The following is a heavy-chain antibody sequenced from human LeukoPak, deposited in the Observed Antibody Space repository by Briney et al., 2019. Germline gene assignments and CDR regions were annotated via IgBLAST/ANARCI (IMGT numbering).Heavy chain of an antibody. CDR3: ARDLISYMGTLDY. D-gene: IGHD2-2*02. Sequence: PGGSLRLSCAASGFTFSSYSMNWVRQAPGKGLEWVSSVSSSSSYIYYADSVKGRFTISRDNAKNSLYLQMNSLRAEDTAVYYCARDLISYMGTLDYWGQGTLVTVSS. V-gene: IGHV3-21*01. CDR2: VSSSSSYI. J-gene: IGHJ4*02. CDR1: GFTFSSYS.